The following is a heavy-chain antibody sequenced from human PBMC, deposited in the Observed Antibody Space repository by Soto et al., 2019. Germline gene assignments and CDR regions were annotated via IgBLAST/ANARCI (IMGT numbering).Heavy chain of an antibody. CDR1: GDSISSADYY. CDR2: IFYSGTT. Sequence: SETLSLTCPVSGDSISSADYYWSWIRQTPGKGLEWIGHIFYSGTTYYNPSLKSRLTISVDTSKNHFSLRLTSVTAADTAVYYCARDLWVEPELYYYGMDVWGQGTTVTVYS. J-gene: IGHJ6*02. CDR3: ARDLWVEPELYYYGMDV. V-gene: IGHV4-30-4*01. D-gene: IGHD1-1*01.